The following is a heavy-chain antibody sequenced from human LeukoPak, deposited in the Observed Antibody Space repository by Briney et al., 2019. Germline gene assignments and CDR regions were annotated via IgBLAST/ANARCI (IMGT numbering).Heavy chain of an antibody. D-gene: IGHD3-9*01. CDR1: GFTFSSYA. Sequence: GGSLRLSCAASGFTFSSYAMSWVRQAPGKGLEWVSGISDSDGSTYYADSVKGRCTISRDNSKNTLFLQMNSLRAEDTAVYYCARSRDMLTGYGPDRVAFDMWGQGTMVTVSS. J-gene: IGHJ3*02. CDR3: ARSRDMLTGYGPDRVAFDM. CDR2: ISDSDGST. V-gene: IGHV3-23*01.